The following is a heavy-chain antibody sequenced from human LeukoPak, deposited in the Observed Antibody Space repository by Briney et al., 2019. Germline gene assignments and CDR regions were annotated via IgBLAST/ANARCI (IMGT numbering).Heavy chain of an antibody. J-gene: IGHJ4*02. V-gene: IGHV1-46*01. Sequence: GASVKVSCKASGYTLTSYYMHWVRQAPGQGLEWMAIINPSGGSTSYAQKFQGRVTLTRDTSTSTVYMELNSLRSEDTAVYYCARDPRPSYDSSGYFYYPGDYWGQGTLVTVSS. D-gene: IGHD3-22*01. CDR2: INPSGGST. CDR3: ARDPRPSYDSSGYFYYPGDY. CDR1: GYTLTSYY.